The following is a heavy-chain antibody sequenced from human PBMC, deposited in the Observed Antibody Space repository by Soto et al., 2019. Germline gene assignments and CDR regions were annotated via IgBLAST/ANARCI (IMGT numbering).Heavy chain of an antibody. D-gene: IGHD3-22*01. CDR3: AAPSRNTSGYYLNWYFDL. J-gene: IGHJ2*01. CDR2: ISYDGNHK. Sequence: GESLKISCAASGFTFSSYGMHWVRQAPGKGLEWVAVISYDGNHKYYADSVKGRFTISRDNSRNTLYLQMNSLRAGDTAIYSCAAPSRNTSGYYLNWYFDLWGRGTLVTVSS. CDR1: GFTFSSYG. V-gene: IGHV3-30*03.